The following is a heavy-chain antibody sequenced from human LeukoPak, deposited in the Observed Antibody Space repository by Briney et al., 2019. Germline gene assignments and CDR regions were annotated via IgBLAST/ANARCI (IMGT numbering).Heavy chain of an antibody. V-gene: IGHV3-15*01. CDR2: IKSKTDGGTT. D-gene: IGHD3-10*01. CDR1: GFTFSNAW. J-gene: IGHJ4*02. Sequence: GGSLRLSCAASGFTFSNAWMSWVRQAPGKGLEWVGRIKSKTDGGTTDYAAPVKGRFTISRDDSKNTLYLQMNSLKTEDTAVYYCTTDGYYYGSGIDYWGQGTLVTVSS. CDR3: TTDGYYYGSGIDY.